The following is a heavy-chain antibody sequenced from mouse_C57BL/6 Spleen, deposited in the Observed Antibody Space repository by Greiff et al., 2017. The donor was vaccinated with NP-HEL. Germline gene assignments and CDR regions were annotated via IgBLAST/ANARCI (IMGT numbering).Heavy chain of an antibody. D-gene: IGHD2-1*01. CDR2: IDPGDGDT. V-gene: IGHV1-82*01. CDR3: ARGEGNYDY. CDR1: GYAFSSSW. J-gene: IGHJ2*01. Sequence: VQLQQSGPELVKPGASVKISCKASGYAFSSSWMNWVKQRPGKGLEWIGRIDPGDGDTNYNGKFKGKATLTADKSSSTAYMQLSSLTSEDSAVYFCARGEGNYDYWGQGTTLTVSS.